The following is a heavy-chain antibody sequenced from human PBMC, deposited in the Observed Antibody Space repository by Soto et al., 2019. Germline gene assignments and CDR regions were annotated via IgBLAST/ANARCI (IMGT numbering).Heavy chain of an antibody. CDR1: GYTFTAYR. Sequence: ASVKVSCKPSGYTFTAYRIHWGRQAPGQRLEWMGWINTGNGHTKYSQKFQGRVTITRDTSARTAYMELNSLRSEDTAVYYCASRGYDFWSGLDPWGQGTLVTVS. J-gene: IGHJ5*02. D-gene: IGHD3-3*01. V-gene: IGHV1-3*04. CDR2: INTGNGHT. CDR3: ASRGYDFWSGLDP.